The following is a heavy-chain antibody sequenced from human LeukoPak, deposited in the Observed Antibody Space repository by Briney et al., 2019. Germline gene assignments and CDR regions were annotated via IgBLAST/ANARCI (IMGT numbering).Heavy chain of an antibody. Sequence: GGSLRLSCAASGFKFNSYSMNWVRQAPGKGLEWVSSVSSSSSYIYYADSVKGRFTISRDNAKNSLYLQMNSLRAEDTAVYYCAKVDYSNYVGIYWGQGTLVTVSS. CDR3: AKVDYSNYVGIY. V-gene: IGHV3-21*01. CDR1: GFKFNSYS. D-gene: IGHD4-11*01. CDR2: VSSSSSYI. J-gene: IGHJ4*02.